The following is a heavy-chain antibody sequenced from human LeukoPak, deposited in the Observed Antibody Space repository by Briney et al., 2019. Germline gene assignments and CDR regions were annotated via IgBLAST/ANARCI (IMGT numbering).Heavy chain of an antibody. CDR1: GGSISSYY. J-gene: IGHJ6*03. V-gene: IGHV4-4*07. CDR2: IYTSGST. D-gene: IGHD3-22*01. Sequence: SETLSLTCTVSGGSISSYYWSWIRQPAGKGLEWIGRIYTSGSTNYNPSLKSRVTMSVDTSKNQFSLKLSSVTAADTAVYYCASSGGDYYDSSGYSYYMDVWGKGTTVTVSS. CDR3: ASSGGDYYDSSGYSYYMDV.